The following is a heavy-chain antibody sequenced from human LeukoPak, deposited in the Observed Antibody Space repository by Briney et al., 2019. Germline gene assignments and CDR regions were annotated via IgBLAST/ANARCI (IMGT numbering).Heavy chain of an antibody. CDR2: IYTSGST. Sequence: SETLSLTCTVSGGSISSYCWSWIRQPAGKGLEWIGRIYTSGSTNYNPSLKSRVTMSVDTPKNQFSLKLSSVTAADTAVYYCARDIWFGELRYNWFDPWGQGTLVTVSS. CDR3: ARDIWFGELRYNWFDP. CDR1: GGSISSYC. D-gene: IGHD3-10*01. V-gene: IGHV4-4*07. J-gene: IGHJ5*02.